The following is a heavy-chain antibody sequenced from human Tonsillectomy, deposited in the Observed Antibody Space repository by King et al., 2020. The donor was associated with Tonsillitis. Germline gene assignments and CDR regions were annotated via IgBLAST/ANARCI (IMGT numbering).Heavy chain of an antibody. CDR2: IYYSGST. CDR1: GGSISSSSYY. CDR3: ARQESSSGWYRDPEYFQY. Sequence: LQLQESGPGLVKPSETLSLTCTVSGGSISSSSYYWGWIRQPPGKGLEWIGSIYYSGSTYYNPSLKSRVTISVDTSKNQFSLKLSSVTAADTAVYYWARQESSSGWYRDPEYFQYWGQGTLVTVSS. J-gene: IGHJ1*01. V-gene: IGHV4-39*01. D-gene: IGHD6-19*01.